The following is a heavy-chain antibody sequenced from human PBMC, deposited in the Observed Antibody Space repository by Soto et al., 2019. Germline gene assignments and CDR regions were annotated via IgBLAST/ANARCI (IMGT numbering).Heavy chain of an antibody. CDR3: AKGADSSGYYNFDY. D-gene: IGHD3-22*01. CDR1: GFTFSSYG. CDR2: ISYDGSNK. J-gene: IGHJ4*02. Sequence: GALRLSCAASGFTFSSYGMHRVRQAPGKGLEWVAVISYDGSNKYYADSVKGRFTISRDNSKNTLYLQMNSLRAEDTAVYYCAKGADSSGYYNFDYWGQGTLVTVSS. V-gene: IGHV3-30*18.